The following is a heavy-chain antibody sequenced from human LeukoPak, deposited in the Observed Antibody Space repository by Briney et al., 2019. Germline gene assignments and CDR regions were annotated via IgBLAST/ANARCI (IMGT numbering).Heavy chain of an antibody. CDR2: ISGSGGST. CDR1: GFTFSSYA. D-gene: IGHD2-2*01. V-gene: IGHV3-23*01. CDR3: AKGLKPAMASRSNYLDY. Sequence: GGSLRLSCAASGFTFSSYAMNWVRQAPGKGLEWVSAISGSGGSTYYADSVKGRFTTSRDNSKNTLYLQMNTLRAEDTALYYCAKGLKPAMASRSNYLDYWGQGTLVTVSS. J-gene: IGHJ4*02.